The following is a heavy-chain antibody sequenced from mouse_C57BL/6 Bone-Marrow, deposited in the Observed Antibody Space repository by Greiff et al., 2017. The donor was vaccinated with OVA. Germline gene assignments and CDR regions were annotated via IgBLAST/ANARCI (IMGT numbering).Heavy chain of an antibody. V-gene: IGHV1-76*01. CDR1: GYTFTDYY. Sequence: VQLQQSGAELVRPGASVKLSCKASGYTFTDYYINWVKQRPGQGLEWIARIYPGSGNTYYNEKFKGKATLTAAKSSSTAFMQLSSLTSENSAVDYCARRKRGSMDDWGKGTSVTGSS. CDR3: ARRKRGSMDD. CDR2: IYPGSGNT. J-gene: IGHJ4*01.